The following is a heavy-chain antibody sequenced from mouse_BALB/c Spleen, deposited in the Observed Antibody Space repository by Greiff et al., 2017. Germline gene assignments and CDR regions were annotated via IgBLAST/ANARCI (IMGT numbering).Heavy chain of an antibody. J-gene: IGHJ4*01. V-gene: IGHV1-54*01. CDR2: INPGSGGT. CDR1: GYAFTNYL. Sequence: QVQLQQSGAELVRPGTSVKVSCKASGYAFTNYLIEWVKQRPGQGLEWIGVINPGSGGTNYNEKFKGKATLTADKSSSTAYMQLSSLTSDDSAVYFCARSERYGAMDYWGQGTSVTVSS. CDR3: ARSERYGAMDY. D-gene: IGHD2-14*01.